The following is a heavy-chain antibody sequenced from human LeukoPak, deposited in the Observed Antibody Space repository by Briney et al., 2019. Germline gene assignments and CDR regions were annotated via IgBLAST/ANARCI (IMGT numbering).Heavy chain of an antibody. D-gene: IGHD1-14*01. CDR3: ARNQRRLDY. V-gene: IGHV3-7*01. CDR2: IKQDGSEK. J-gene: IGHJ4*02. CDR1: GVTFSNYW. Sequence: PGGSLRLSCAASGVTFSNYWMTWVRQAPGKGLELVANIKQDGSEKYYVDSVKGRFTISRDNAKNSLYLQMNSLRAEDTAVYYCARNQRRLDYWGQGTLVTVSS.